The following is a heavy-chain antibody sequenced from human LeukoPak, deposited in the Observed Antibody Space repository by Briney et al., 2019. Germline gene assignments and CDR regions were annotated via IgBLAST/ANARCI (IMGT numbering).Heavy chain of an antibody. D-gene: IGHD2-15*01. J-gene: IGHJ4*02. Sequence: PGGSLRLSCAASGFTFSSYAMHWVRQAPGKGLEWVAVISYDGSNKYYADSVKGRFTISRDNSKNTLYLQMNSLRAEDTAVYYCARRFCSGGSCYAFDYWGQGTLVTVSS. CDR3: ARRFCSGGSCYAFDY. CDR2: ISYDGSNK. V-gene: IGHV3-30-3*01. CDR1: GFTFSSYA.